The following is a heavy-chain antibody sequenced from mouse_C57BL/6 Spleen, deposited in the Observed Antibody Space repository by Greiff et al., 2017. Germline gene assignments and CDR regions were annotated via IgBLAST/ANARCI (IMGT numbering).Heavy chain of an antibody. Sequence: EVKLQESGPGMVKPSQSLSLTCTVTGYSITSGYDWHWIRHFPGNKLEWMGYISYSGSTNYNPSLKIRISITHDTSKNHFFLKLNSVTTEDTATYYCAREGYYGSSSDWYFDVWGTGTTVTVSS. V-gene: IGHV3-1*01. J-gene: IGHJ1*03. D-gene: IGHD1-1*01. CDR3: AREGYYGSSSDWYFDV. CDR1: GYSITSGYD. CDR2: ISYSGST.